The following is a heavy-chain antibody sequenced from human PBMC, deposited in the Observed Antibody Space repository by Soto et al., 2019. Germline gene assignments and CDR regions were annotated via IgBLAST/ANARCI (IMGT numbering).Heavy chain of an antibody. CDR2: IYYSGST. D-gene: IGHD3-3*01. V-gene: IGHV4-59*01. CDR3: ARGRSYDFWSGYYSAAFDI. CDR1: GGSISSYY. Sequence: SETLSLTCTVSGGSISSYYWSWIRQPPGKGLEWIGYIYYSGSTNYNPSLKSRVTISVDTSKNQFSLKLSSVTAADTAVYYCARGRSYDFWSGYYSAAFDIWGQGTMVTVSS. J-gene: IGHJ3*02.